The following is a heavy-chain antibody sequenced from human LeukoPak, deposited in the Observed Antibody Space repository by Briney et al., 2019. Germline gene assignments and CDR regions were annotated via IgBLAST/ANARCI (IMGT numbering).Heavy chain of an antibody. V-gene: IGHV3-11*04. Sequence: PGGSLRLSCAASGFSFSDYYMSWFRQAPGKGLEWISYISTSANPIYYADSVKGRFTISRDNAKNSLYLQMNSLRAEDTAVYYCAKVEGAWGFDYWGQGALVTVSS. CDR2: ISTSANPI. CDR1: GFSFSDYY. D-gene: IGHD1-26*01. J-gene: IGHJ4*02. CDR3: AKVEGAWGFDY.